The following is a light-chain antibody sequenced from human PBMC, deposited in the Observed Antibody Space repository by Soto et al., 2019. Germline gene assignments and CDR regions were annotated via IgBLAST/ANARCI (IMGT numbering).Light chain of an antibody. CDR3: RSYAGSGTYV. CDR2: EDN. V-gene: IGLV2-23*01. CDR1: SSDVGSYDL. Sequence: QSALTQPRSVSGSPGQSVTISCTGTSSDVGSYDLVSWYQQHPGKAPKLLIYEDNKRPSGVSNHFSGSKSGNTASLTISGLQAEDEADYHCRSYAGSGTYVFGTGTKLTVL. J-gene: IGLJ1*01.